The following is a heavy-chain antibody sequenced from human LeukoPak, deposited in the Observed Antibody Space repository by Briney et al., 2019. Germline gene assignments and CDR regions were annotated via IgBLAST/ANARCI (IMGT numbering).Heavy chain of an antibody. CDR1: GGSFSGYY. J-gene: IGHJ4*02. D-gene: IGHD2-15*01. Sequence: PSETLSLTCAVYGGSFSGYYWSWIRQPPGKGLEWIGEINHSGSTNYNPSLKSRVTISVDTSKNQFSLKLSSVTAADTAVYYCARRYCSGGSCYGVYWGQGTLVTVSS. V-gene: IGHV4-34*01. CDR2: INHSGST. CDR3: ARRYCSGGSCYGVY.